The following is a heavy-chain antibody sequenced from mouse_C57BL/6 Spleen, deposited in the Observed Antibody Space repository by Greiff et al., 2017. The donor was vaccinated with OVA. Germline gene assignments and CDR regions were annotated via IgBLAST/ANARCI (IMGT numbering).Heavy chain of an antibody. Sequence: QVQLQQSGAELVKPGASVTISCKASGYAFSSYWMNWVKQRPGKGLEWIGQIYPGDGATNYNGKLKGKATLTADKSSSPAYMQLSSLTSEDSAVYFCARDSHVIYYYGSSYWYFDVWGTGTTVTVAS. CDR1: GYAFSSYW. J-gene: IGHJ1*03. D-gene: IGHD1-1*01. CDR2: IYPGDGAT. V-gene: IGHV1-80*01. CDR3: ARDSHVIYYYGSSYWYFDV.